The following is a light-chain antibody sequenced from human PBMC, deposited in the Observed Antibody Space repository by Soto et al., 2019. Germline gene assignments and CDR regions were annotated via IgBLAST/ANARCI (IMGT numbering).Light chain of an antibody. CDR2: GAS. V-gene: IGKV3-20*01. J-gene: IGKJ1*01. CDR3: QQYGSSGT. CDR1: QSVSNNY. Sequence: EIMLSQSAGALSLSTGERATLSCRASQSVSNNYLAWYQQKPGQAPRLLIYGASNRATGIPDRFSGSGSGTDFTLTISRLEPEDFAVYYCQQYGSSGTFGQGTKVDI.